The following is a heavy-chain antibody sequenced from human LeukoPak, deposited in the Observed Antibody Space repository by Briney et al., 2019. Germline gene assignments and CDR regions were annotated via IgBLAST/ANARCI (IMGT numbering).Heavy chain of an antibody. J-gene: IGHJ4*02. CDR3: ATGAIAVAPDY. D-gene: IGHD6-19*01. Sequence: ASVKVSCKASGYTFTGYYMHWVRQAPGQGPEWMGWMNPNSGNTGYAQKFQGRLTMTRSTSISTAYMELSSLRSEDTAVYYCATGAIAVAPDYWGQGTLVTVSS. CDR2: MNPNSGNT. CDR1: GYTFTGYY. V-gene: IGHV1-8*02.